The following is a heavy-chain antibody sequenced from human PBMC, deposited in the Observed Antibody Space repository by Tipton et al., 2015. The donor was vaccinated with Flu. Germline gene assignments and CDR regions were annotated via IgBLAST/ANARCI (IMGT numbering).Heavy chain of an antibody. J-gene: IGHJ4*02. CDR1: GDSINNYY. V-gene: IGHV4-59*01. Sequence: TLSLTCTVSGDSINNYYWSWIRQPPGKGLEWLGYIYYTGSTNYSPSLKSRVTISLDTSENQLSLKLNSMTAADTAVYYCARVNRGFFDYWGQGTLVTVSP. CDR2: IYYTGST. D-gene: IGHD1/OR15-1a*01. CDR3: ARVNRGFFDY.